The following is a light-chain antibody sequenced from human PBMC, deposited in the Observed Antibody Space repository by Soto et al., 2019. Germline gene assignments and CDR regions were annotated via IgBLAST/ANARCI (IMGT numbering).Light chain of an antibody. CDR2: EVS. J-gene: IGLJ1*01. V-gene: IGLV2-23*02. Sequence: QSVLTQPASVSGSPGQSITMSCTGTSSDVAIYNLVSWYQQHPGKAPKLMIYEVSQRPSGVSNRFSGSKSGNTASLTISGLQAEDEADYYCCSYAGSSTYVFGTGTKLTVL. CDR3: CSYAGSSTYV. CDR1: SSDVAIYNL.